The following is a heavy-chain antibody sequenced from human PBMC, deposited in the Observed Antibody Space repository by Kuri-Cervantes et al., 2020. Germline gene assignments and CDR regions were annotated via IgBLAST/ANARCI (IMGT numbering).Heavy chain of an antibody. D-gene: IGHD3-10*01. CDR1: GFTFSDYY. CDR2: ITSSDNTL. Sequence: GESLKISCAASGFTFSDYYMGWIRQAPGKGLEWVSYITSSDNTLYANLVQGRFTISRDNAKKSLYLQMNSLRAEDTAVYYCARDLGGSGSHYYYYGMDVWGQGTTVTVSS. V-gene: IGHV3-11*04. CDR3: ARDLGGSGSHYYYYGMDV. J-gene: IGHJ6*02.